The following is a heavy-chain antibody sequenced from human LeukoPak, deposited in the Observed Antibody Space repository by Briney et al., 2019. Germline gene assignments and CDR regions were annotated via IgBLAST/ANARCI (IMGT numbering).Heavy chain of an antibody. CDR1: GVSISSGSYY. Sequence: SETLSLTCTVSGVSISSGSYYWGRLRPPAGKGLEWIGRIYTSWSTNYNPSLKSRVTISVDTSKNQYSLKLSSVTAADTAVYYCASAVDQYYFDYWGQGTMVTVSS. V-gene: IGHV4-61*02. J-gene: IGHJ4*02. CDR3: ASAVDQYYFDY. D-gene: IGHD2-2*01. CDR2: IYTSWST.